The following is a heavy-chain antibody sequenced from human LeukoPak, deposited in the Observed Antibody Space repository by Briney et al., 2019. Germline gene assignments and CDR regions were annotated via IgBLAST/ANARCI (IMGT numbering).Heavy chain of an antibody. CDR3: ARGDYNYDTSGYYSLAIDS. J-gene: IGHJ4*02. D-gene: IGHD3-22*01. Sequence: PSETLSLTCTVSGGSISSSSYYWGWIRQPPGKGLEWIGYIYHSGSTNYNPSLKSRVTLSVDTSKKQFSLNVRSVTAADTAVYYCARGDYNYDTSGYYSLAIDSWGQGTLVTVSS. CDR2: IYHSGST. CDR1: GGSISSSSYY. V-gene: IGHV4-61*05.